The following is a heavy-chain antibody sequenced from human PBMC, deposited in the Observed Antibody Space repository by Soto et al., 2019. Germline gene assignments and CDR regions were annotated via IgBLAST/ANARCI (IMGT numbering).Heavy chain of an antibody. CDR1: GYTLTELS. J-gene: IGHJ6*02. Sequence: GASVKVSCKVSGYTLTELSMHWVRQAPGKGLEWMGGFDPEDGETIYAQKFQGRVTMTEDTSTDTAYMELSSLRSEDTAVYYCATDPGRGATEDYYYYGMDVWGQGTTVTVSS. CDR2: FDPEDGET. D-gene: IGHD1-26*01. CDR3: ATDPGRGATEDYYYYGMDV. V-gene: IGHV1-24*01.